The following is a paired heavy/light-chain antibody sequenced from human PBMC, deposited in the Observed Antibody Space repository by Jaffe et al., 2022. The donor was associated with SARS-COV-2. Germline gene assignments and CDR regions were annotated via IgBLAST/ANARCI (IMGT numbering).Light chain of an antibody. J-gene: IGKJ2*01. CDR1: RGIRTF. V-gene: IGKV1-39*01. CDR2: AAS. CDR3: QQSYSTPNT. Sequence: DIQMTQSPSSLSASVGDRVTITCRASRGIRTFLNWYQQKPGKAPKLLIYAASSLQSGVPSRFSGSAFGTDFTLTISSLQPEDFATYYCQQSYSTPNTFGQGTKLEIK.
Heavy chain of an antibody. D-gene: IGHD1-1*01. CDR2: INQDGSED. Sequence: EVQLVESGGNLVQPGGSLRLSCAASGFTFSDYWMSWVRQAPGKGLEWVANINQDGSEDYYVDSVKGRFTISRDNAKNSLFLQLNGLRAEDTAVYRCARDRNAERGSDFWGQGTLVTVSS. CDR3: ARDRNAERGSDF. J-gene: IGHJ4*02. V-gene: IGHV3-7*03. CDR1: GFTFSDYW.